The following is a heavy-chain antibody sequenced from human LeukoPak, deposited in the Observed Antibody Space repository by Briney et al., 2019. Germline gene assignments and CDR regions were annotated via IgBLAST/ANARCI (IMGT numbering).Heavy chain of an antibody. CDR2: INPSDGAT. CDR3: ARAQRGGQSGSLGGLYASYYTYYYMDV. Sequence: GASVKVSCKASGYTFTKYYIHWVRQAPGQGLEWMGMINPSDGATTYAQRFQGRVIMTRDMSTTTVYMDLRSLGSEDTAVYFFARAQRGGQSGSLGGLYASYYTYYYMDVWGRGTTVSVSS. V-gene: IGHV1-46*01. J-gene: IGHJ6*03. D-gene: IGHD1-26*01. CDR1: GYTFTKYY.